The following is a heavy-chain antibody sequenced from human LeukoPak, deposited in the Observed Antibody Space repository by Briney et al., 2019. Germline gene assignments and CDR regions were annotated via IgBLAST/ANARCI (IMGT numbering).Heavy chain of an antibody. J-gene: IGHJ4*02. CDR2: ISSSSYI. D-gene: IGHD3-22*01. CDR3: ARAYYDSSGYQVDY. CDR1: GFTFSSYS. V-gene: IGHV3-21*01. Sequence: GGSLRLSCAASGFTFSSYSMNWVRQAPGKGLEWVSSISSSSYIYYADSVKGRFTISRDNAKNSLYLQMNSLRAEDTAVYYCARAYYDSSGYQVDYWGQGTLVTVSS.